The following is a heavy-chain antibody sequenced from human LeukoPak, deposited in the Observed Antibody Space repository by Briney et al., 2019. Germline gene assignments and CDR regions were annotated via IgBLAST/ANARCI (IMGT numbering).Heavy chain of an antibody. CDR2: IYYSGST. D-gene: IGHD3-16*01. CDR1: GGSFSGYY. CDR3: ARETSQKGAHYMDV. Sequence: PSETLSLTCAVYGGSFSGYYWSWIRQPPGKGLEWIGYIYYSGSTNYNPSLKSRVTMSVDTSKKQFSLKLTSVTVADTAVYYCARETSQKGAHYMDVWGKGTTVTISS. V-gene: IGHV4-59*01. J-gene: IGHJ6*03.